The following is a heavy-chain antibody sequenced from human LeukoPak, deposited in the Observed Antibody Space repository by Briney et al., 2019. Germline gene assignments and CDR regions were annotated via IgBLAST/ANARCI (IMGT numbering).Heavy chain of an antibody. J-gene: IGHJ6*03. D-gene: IGHD6-13*01. CDR3: ARDSGRSSPSYYYYMDV. CDR1: GFTFSSYA. V-gene: IGHV3-30*04. CDR2: ISYDGGNK. Sequence: GGSLRLSCAASGFTFSSYAMHWVRQAPGKGLEWVAVISYDGGNKYYADSVSGRFTISRDNSKNTLYLQMNSLRAEDTAVYYCARDSGRSSPSYYYYMDVWGKGTTVTVSS.